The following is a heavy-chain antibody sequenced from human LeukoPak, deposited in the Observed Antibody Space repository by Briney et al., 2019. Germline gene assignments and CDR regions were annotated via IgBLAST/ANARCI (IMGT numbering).Heavy chain of an antibody. J-gene: IGHJ4*02. CDR3: ARGPGYSSSWFGY. CDR2: ISYDGSNK. D-gene: IGHD6-13*01. V-gene: IGHV3-30-3*01. CDR1: GFTFSSYA. Sequence: GGSLRLSCAASGFTFSSYAMHWVRQAPGKGLEWVAVISYDGSNKYYADSVKGRFTISRDNSKNTLYLQMNSLRAEDTAVYYCARGPGYSSSWFGYWGQGTLVTVSS.